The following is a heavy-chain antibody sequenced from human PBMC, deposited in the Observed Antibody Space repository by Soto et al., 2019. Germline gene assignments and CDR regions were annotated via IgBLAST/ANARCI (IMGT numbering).Heavy chain of an antibody. CDR3: ARDLGERQQPEYYFDY. V-gene: IGHV3-7*01. CDR2: IKQDGSEK. J-gene: IGHJ4*02. CDR1: GFTFSSYW. Sequence: GGSLRLSCAASGFTFSSYWMSWVRQAPGKGLEWVANIKQDGSEKYYVDSVKGRFTISRDNAKNSLYLQMNSLRAEDTAVYYCARDLGERQQPEYYFDYWGQGNLVTVSS. D-gene: IGHD6-13*01.